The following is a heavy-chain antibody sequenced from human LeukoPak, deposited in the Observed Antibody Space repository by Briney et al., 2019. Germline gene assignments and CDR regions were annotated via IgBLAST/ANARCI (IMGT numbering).Heavy chain of an antibody. D-gene: IGHD3-22*01. CDR2: SKYSGNT. CDR3: ARGITDSIWYLDY. V-gene: IGHV4-59*12. J-gene: IGHJ4*02. Sequence: SETLSLTCTVSGASIRSYHWSWIRQPPGKGLEWIVYSKYSGNTNYNPSLKSRVTTSVDTSKNQFFLRLTSVTAADTAVYFCARGITDSIWYLDYWGQGTLVTVSS. CDR1: GASIRSYH.